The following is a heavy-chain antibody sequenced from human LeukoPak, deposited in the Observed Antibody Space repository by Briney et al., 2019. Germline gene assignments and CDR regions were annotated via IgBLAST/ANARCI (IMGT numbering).Heavy chain of an antibody. CDR1: GCTFTSYA. CDR2: IIAYFGTA. Sequence: SVKVSCKASGCTFTSYAISWVRQAPGQGHEWMGGIIAYFGTANYAQKLQGRVTITTDKSTSKAYMELSSLRSDDTAVHYCARGGDIAVVPAARVGPWCEGSLVTVSS. J-gene: IGHJ5*02. V-gene: IGHV1-69*05. D-gene: IGHD2-2*01. CDR3: ARGGDIAVVPAARVGP.